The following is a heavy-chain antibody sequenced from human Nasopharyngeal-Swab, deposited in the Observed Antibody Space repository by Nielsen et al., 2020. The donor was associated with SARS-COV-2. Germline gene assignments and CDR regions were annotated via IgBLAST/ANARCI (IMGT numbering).Heavy chain of an antibody. V-gene: IGHV4-39*01. CDR1: GGSISSSSHY. CDR2: IYYSGST. D-gene: IGHD6-19*01. J-gene: IGHJ3*02. CDR3: ATPGIAVVGAFDI. Sequence: ESLKISCTVSGGSISSSSHYWGWIRQPPGKGLEWIGSIYYSGSTYYNPSLKSRVTISVDTSKNQFSLKLSSVTAADTAVYYCATPGIAVVGAFDIWGQGTMVTVSS.